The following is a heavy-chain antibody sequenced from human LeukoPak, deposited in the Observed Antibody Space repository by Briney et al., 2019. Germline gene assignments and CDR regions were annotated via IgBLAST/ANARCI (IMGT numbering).Heavy chain of an antibody. V-gene: IGHV3-30*18. CDR1: GFTFSSYG. D-gene: IGHD3-16*01. Sequence: GGSLRLSCAVSGFTFSSYGMHWVRQAPGKGLEWVAVISNDGSNKYYADSVKGRFTISRDNSKNTLYLQINSLRAEDTAVYYCAKEGLALHDYWGQGTLVTVSS. J-gene: IGHJ4*02. CDR3: AKEGLALHDY. CDR2: ISNDGSNK.